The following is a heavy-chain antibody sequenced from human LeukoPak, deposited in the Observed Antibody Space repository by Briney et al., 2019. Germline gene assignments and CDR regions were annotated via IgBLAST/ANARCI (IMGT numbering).Heavy chain of an antibody. D-gene: IGHD6-6*01. J-gene: IGHJ6*02. V-gene: IGHV1-18*01. CDR3: AKAARPGYYYYGMDV. CDR2: ISGENGNT. Sequence: AASLKVSCKASGYTFTSYGISWVRQAPGQGLEWMEWISGENGNTNYAQNLQGRLALTIDTSTRTAYMDLGSLRSDDTAVYYCAKAARPGYYYYGMDVWGQGTTVTVSS. CDR1: GYTFTSYG.